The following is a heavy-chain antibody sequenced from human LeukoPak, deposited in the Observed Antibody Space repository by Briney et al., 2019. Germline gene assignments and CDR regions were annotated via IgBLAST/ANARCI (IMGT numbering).Heavy chain of an antibody. CDR2: IYSGGST. D-gene: IGHD5-18*01. V-gene: IGHV3-66*01. CDR3: ARVSLSAAMASYYFDY. Sequence: GGSLRLSCAASGFTVSSNYMSWVRQAPGKGLEWVSVIYSGGSTYYADSVKGRFTISRDNSKNTLYLQMNSLRAEDTAVYYCARVSLSAAMASYYFDYWGQGTLVTASS. J-gene: IGHJ4*02. CDR1: GFTVSSNY.